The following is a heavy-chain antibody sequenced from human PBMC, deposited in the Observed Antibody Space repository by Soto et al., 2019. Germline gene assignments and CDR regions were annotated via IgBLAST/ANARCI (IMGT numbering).Heavy chain of an antibody. J-gene: IGHJ6*02. V-gene: IGHV3-53*01. CDR1: GFTVIDNY. CDR2: IYSGGTT. D-gene: IGHD2-15*01. CDR3: VRIRDIYYYAMDV. Sequence: GGSLRLSCAASGFTVIDNYRTWVRQAPGMRLEWVSLIYSGGTTLYADSVKGRFTVSRDTSKNTLYLQMNSLRAEDTAVYYCVRIRDIYYYAMDVWGQGTTVTVS.